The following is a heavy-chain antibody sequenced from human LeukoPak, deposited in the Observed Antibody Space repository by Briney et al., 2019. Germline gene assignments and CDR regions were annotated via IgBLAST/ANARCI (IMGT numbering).Heavy chain of an antibody. CDR1: GYTFTGYY. D-gene: IGHD6-13*01. J-gene: IGHJ4*02. V-gene: IGHV1-2*02. CDR3: MRGGGDSWFDY. Sequence: ASVKVSCKASGYTFTGYYMHWVRQAPGQGLEWMGWINPNSGDTNFAQKFQGRVTMTRATSISTVYMELTSLRPDDTALYYCMRGGGDSWFDYWGQGTLVSVSS. CDR2: INPNSGDT.